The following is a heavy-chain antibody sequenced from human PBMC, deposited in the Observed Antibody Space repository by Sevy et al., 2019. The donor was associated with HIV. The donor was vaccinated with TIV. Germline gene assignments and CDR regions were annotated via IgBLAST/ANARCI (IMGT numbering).Heavy chain of an antibody. CDR1: GFTFSSYS. CDR3: ARDSQHYYDSSGPYFWGDY. D-gene: IGHD3-22*01. CDR2: ISSSSSYI. Sequence: GGSLRLSCAASGFTFSSYSMNWVRQAPGKGLEWVSSISSSSSYIYYADSVKGRFTISRDNAKNSLYLQMNSLRAEDTAVYYCARDSQHYYDSSGPYFWGDYWGQGTLVTVSS. V-gene: IGHV3-21*01. J-gene: IGHJ4*02.